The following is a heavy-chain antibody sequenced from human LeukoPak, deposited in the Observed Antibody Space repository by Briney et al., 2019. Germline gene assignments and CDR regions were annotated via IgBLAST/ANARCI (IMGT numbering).Heavy chain of an antibody. CDR2: INHSGST. CDR3: ARRGIAAAGMGFVRGWFDP. CDR1: GSAISSNSYY. Sequence: SETLSLTCTVSGSAISSNSYYWSWIRQPPGKGLEWIGEINHSGSTNYNPSLKRRVTISGDTSKNQCYLKLSSVTAADTAVYYCARRGIAAAGMGFVRGWFDPWGQGALVTVSS. D-gene: IGHD6-13*01. V-gene: IGHV4-39*07. J-gene: IGHJ5*02.